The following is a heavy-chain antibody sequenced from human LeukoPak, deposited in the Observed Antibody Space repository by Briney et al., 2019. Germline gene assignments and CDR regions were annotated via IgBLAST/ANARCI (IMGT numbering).Heavy chain of an antibody. J-gene: IGHJ4*02. CDR3: AKHAVVDAYPRYFEH. CDR1: GGSFSGYY. CDR2: FYYSGST. D-gene: IGHD5-12*01. Sequence: SETLSLTCAVYGGSFSGYYWSWIRQPPGKGQEWIGSFYYSGSTYYNPSLKSRVTISVDTSKNQFSLKLSSVIAADTAVYYCAKHAVVDAYPRYFEHWGQGTLVTVSS. V-gene: IGHV4-39*01.